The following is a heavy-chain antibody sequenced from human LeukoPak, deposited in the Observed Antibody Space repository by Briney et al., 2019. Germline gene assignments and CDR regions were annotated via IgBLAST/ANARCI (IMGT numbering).Heavy chain of an antibody. J-gene: IGHJ4*02. CDR1: GFTFSNYG. Sequence: PAGGSLRLSCAASGFTFSNYGMSWVRQAPGKGLEWVSAISGSDGSTHYADSVKGRFTISRDNSKNTLYLQMNSLRAEDTAVYYCAKDRWMRATVTTSFDYWGQGTLVTVSS. CDR2: ISGSDGST. D-gene: IGHD4-17*01. CDR3: AKDRWMRATVTTSFDY. V-gene: IGHV3-23*01.